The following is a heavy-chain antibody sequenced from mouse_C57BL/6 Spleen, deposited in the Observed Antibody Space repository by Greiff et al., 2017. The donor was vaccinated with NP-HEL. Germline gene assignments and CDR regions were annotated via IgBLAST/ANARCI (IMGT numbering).Heavy chain of an antibody. V-gene: IGHV1-81*01. Sequence: QVQLKESGAELARPGASVKLSCKASGYTFTSYGISWVKQRTGPGLEWIGEIYPRSGNTYYNEKFKGKATLTADKSSSTAYMELRSLTSEDSAVYFCASYDGFPNWFAYWGQGTLVTVSA. J-gene: IGHJ3*01. D-gene: IGHD2-3*01. CDR3: ASYDGFPNWFAY. CDR2: IYPRSGNT. CDR1: GYTFTSYG.